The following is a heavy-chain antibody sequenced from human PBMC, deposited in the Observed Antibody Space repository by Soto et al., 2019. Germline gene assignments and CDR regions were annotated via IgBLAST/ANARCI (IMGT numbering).Heavy chain of an antibody. CDR1: GGSISRYY. Sequence: PSETLSLACTVSGGSISRYYWSWIRQPPGKGLEWIGYISYSGSTNYNPSLESRVAISVDTSKNQFSLKLSSVTAADTAFYFCARERPHFDFWSGPTENYSYSFMHVWGKGTTVTVSS. J-gene: IGHJ6*03. CDR3: ARERPHFDFWSGPTENYSYSFMHV. CDR2: ISYSGST. V-gene: IGHV4-59*01. D-gene: IGHD3-3*01.